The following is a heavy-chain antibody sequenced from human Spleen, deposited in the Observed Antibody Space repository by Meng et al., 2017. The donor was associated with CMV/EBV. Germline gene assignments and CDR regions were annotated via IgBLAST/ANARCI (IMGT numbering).Heavy chain of an antibody. J-gene: IGHJ4*02. V-gene: IGHV1-2*02. CDR1: GYTFTAHY. Sequence: ASVKVSCKASGYTFTAHYFHWVRQAPGQGLEWMGWIHPHRGDTNYAQQFQGRVTLTRDTSINTGYMELTRLTSDDTAVYYCARKLTSLIEYWGQGTLVTVSS. CDR3: ARKLTSLIEY. CDR2: IHPHRGDT.